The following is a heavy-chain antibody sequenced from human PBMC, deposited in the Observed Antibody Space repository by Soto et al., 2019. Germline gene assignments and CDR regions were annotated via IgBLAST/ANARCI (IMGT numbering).Heavy chain of an antibody. D-gene: IGHD1-26*01. CDR1: GYTFTSYG. V-gene: IGHV1-18*01. Sequence: ASVKVSCKASGYTFTSYGISWVRQAPGQGLEWMGWISAYNGNTNYAQKLQGRVTMTTDTSTSTAYMELRSLRSDDTAVYYCAREGYSGSYFGVVDYWGRGTLVTVSS. J-gene: IGHJ4*02. CDR2: ISAYNGNT. CDR3: AREGYSGSYFGVVDY.